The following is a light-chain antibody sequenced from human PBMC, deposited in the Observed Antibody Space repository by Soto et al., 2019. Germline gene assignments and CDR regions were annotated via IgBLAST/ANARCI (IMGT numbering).Light chain of an antibody. CDR1: QNVGSF. J-gene: IGKJ2*01. Sequence: EIVLTQSPASLSLSPGERATLSCRASQNVGSFLAWYQQKPGQAPRLLIYHASSRATGIPARFSGSGSGTDFTLTISSLEPEDFAVYYCQQRSNWPPTFGQGTKLEIK. V-gene: IGKV3-11*01. CDR2: HAS. CDR3: QQRSNWPPT.